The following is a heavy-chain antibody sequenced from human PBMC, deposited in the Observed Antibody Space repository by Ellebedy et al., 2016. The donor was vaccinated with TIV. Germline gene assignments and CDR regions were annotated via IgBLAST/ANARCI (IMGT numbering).Heavy chain of an antibody. CDR3: ARDTVAVQDGNTFDF. Sequence: PGGSLRLSCAPSGFAFNRFWMGWIRQSQGKGLEWVALIKYDEIENYYANSVKGRFTISRDNARNSLYLQMKSLRVDDTAMYYCARDTVAVQDGNTFDFWGQGTMVTVSS. CDR2: IKYDEIEN. D-gene: IGHD2-2*01. CDR1: GFAFNRFW. V-gene: IGHV3-7*04. J-gene: IGHJ3*01.